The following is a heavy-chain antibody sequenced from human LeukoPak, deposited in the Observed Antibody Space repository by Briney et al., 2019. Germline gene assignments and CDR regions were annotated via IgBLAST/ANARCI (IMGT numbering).Heavy chain of an antibody. CDR3: ARGRYYDILTGYYHLQPFDY. D-gene: IGHD3-9*01. CDR1: GGSISSGGYY. V-gene: IGHV4-31*03. CDR2: IYYSGST. Sequence: NPSETLSLTCTVSGGSISSGGYYWSWIRQHPGKGLEWIGYIYYSGSTYYNPSLKSRVTISVDTSKNQFSLELSSVTAADTAVYYCARGRYYDILTGYYHLQPFDYWGQGTLVTVSS. J-gene: IGHJ4*02.